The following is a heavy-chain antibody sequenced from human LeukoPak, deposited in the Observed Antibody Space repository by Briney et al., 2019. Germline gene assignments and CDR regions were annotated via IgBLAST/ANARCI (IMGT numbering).Heavy chain of an antibody. V-gene: IGHV4-4*07. D-gene: IGHD2-15*01. CDR3: ARERGTIAVPYYFYF. J-gene: IGHJ4*02. CDR1: GGSISNYY. CDR2: ISTSGST. Sequence: PSETLSLTCSVPGGSISNYYWSGMRQPAGKGLDWIGRISTSGSTNYKPSLRSRVTISMGASKDQFSLRLSSVTAADTAVYYCARERGTIAVPYYFYFWGPGILVTVSS.